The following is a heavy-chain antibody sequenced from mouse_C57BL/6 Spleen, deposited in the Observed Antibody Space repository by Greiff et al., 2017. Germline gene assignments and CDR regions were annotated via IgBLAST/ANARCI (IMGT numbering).Heavy chain of an antibody. CDR2: INYDGSST. J-gene: IGHJ4*01. D-gene: IGHD3-2*02. CDR1: GFTFSDYY. CDR3: ARDQGTNYAMDY. V-gene: IGHV5-16*01. Sequence: EVNVVESEGGLVQPGSSMKLSCTASGFTFSDYYMAWVRQVPEKGLEWVANINYDGSSTYYLDSLKSRFIISRDNAKNILYLQMSSLKSEDTATYYCARDQGTNYAMDYWGQGTSVTVSS.